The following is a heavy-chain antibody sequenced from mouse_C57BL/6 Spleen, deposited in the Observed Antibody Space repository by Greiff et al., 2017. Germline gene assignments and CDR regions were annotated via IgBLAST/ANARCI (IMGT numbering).Heavy chain of an antibody. J-gene: IGHJ2*01. CDR1: GYTFTSYW. Sequence: VQLQQPGTELVKPGASVKLSCKASGYTFTSYWMHWVKQRPGQGLEWIGNINPSNGGTNYNEKFKSKATLTVDKSSSTASMQLSSLTAEGSAVYYCARSTVEGDFDYWGQGTTLTVSS. CDR2: INPSNGGT. CDR3: ARSTVEGDFDY. V-gene: IGHV1-53*01. D-gene: IGHD1-1*01.